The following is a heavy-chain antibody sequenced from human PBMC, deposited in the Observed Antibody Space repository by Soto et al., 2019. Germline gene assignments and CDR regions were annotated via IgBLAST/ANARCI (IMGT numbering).Heavy chain of an antibody. V-gene: IGHV3-9*01. CDR3: AKGVYDILTGQFDY. J-gene: IGHJ4*02. CDR2: INWNRNTI. D-gene: IGHD3-9*01. CDR1: GFTFDNYA. Sequence: EVQLVESGGGLVQPGRSLTLSCVASGFTFDNYAMHWVRQAPGKGLEWVSGINWNRNTIGYVESVRGRFTVSRDNAKKSLYLQMNSLRVEDTALYYCAKGVYDILTGQFDYWGQGTLVTVSS.